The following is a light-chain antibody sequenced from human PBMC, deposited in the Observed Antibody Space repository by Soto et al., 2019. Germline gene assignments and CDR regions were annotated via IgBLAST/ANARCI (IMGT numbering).Light chain of an antibody. CDR3: QVWDSSSDHYV. CDR2: YDS. V-gene: IGLV3-21*04. Sequence: SYELTQPPSVSVAPGKTARITCGGNNIGSKSVHWYQQKQGQAPVLVIYYDSDRPSGIPERFSGSNSGNTATLTIRRVEAGDEADYYCQVWDSSSDHYVFGTGTKVTVL. CDR1: NIGSKS. J-gene: IGLJ1*01.